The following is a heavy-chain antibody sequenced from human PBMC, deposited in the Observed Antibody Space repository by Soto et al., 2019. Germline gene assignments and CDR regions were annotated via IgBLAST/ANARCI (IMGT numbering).Heavy chain of an antibody. CDR1: GYSFTSYW. Sequence: AGESLKISCKGSGYSFTSYWISWVRQMPGKGLEWMGRIDPSDSYTNYSPSFQGHVTISADKSISTAYLQWSSLKASDTAMYYCARHEVGVGATRKYYFDYWGQGTLVTVSS. CDR2: IDPSDSYT. J-gene: IGHJ4*02. V-gene: IGHV5-10-1*01. CDR3: ARHEVGVGATRKYYFDY. D-gene: IGHD1-26*01.